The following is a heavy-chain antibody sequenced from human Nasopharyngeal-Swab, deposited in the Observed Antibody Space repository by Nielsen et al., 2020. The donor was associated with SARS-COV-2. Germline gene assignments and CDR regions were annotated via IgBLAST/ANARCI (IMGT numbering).Heavy chain of an antibody. CDR2: ISWNSGSI. D-gene: IGHD1-26*01. J-gene: IGHJ6*03. V-gene: IGHV3-9*03. CDR1: GFTFDDYA. Sequence: SLKIFCAASGFTFDDYAMHWVRQAPGKGLEWVSGISWNSGSIGYADSVKGRFTISRDNSKNTLYLQMGSLRAEDMAVYYCARVDRDGSYYYYYMDVWGKGTTVTVSS. CDR3: ARVDRDGSYYYYYMDV.